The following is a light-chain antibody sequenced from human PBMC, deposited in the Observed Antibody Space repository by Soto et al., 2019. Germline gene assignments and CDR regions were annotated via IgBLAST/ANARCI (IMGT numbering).Light chain of an antibody. J-gene: IGKJ1*01. CDR3: QQYGSSPWT. V-gene: IGKV3-20*01. Sequence: IGLTQSPVTLSLSPGERATLSCRASQSVSSSYLAWYQQKPGQAPRLLIYGASSRATGIPDRFSGSGSGTDFTLTISRLEPEDFAVYYCQQYGSSPWTFGQGTKVDIK. CDR1: QSVSSSY. CDR2: GAS.